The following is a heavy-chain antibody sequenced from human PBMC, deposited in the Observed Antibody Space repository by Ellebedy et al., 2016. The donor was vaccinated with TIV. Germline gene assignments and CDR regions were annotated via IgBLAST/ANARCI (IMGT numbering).Heavy chain of an antibody. D-gene: IGHD5-18*01. CDR3: ARNTPMAEYFDY. V-gene: IGHV1-18*01. CDR2: ISAYNGNT. J-gene: IGHJ4*02. CDR1: GYTFTSYG. Sequence: AASVKVPCKASGYTFTSYGISRARQAPGQGLEWMGWISAYNGNTNYAQQLQGRVTKTTDTSTSTAYIELRSLRSDDTAVYYCARNTPMAEYFDYWGQGTLVTVSS.